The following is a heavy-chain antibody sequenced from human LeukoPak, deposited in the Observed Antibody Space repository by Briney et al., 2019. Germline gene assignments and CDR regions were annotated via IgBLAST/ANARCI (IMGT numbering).Heavy chain of an antibody. CDR3: ARAGSNSWYVFDH. J-gene: IGHJ4*02. CDR2: ISGSGGST. CDR1: GFTLSSSA. D-gene: IGHD6-13*01. Sequence: PGGSLRLSCAASGFTLSSSAMNWVRQAPGKGLEWVSVISGSGGSTYYADSVKGRFTISRDNSMNTLYLQMNSLRAEDTAVYYCARAGSNSWYVFDHWGQGTLVTVSS. V-gene: IGHV3-23*01.